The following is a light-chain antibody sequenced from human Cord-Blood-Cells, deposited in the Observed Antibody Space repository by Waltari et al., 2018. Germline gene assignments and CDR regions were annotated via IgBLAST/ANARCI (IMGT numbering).Light chain of an antibody. CDR2: AAS. CDR1: QGISSY. Sequence: AIRLTQSPSSLSASTGDSVTITCRASQGISSYLAWYQQKPGKAPKLLIYAASTLQSGVPSRFSGSVSGTDFTLTIICLQSEDFATYYCQQYYSYPLTFGGGTKVEIK. V-gene: IGKV1-8*01. CDR3: QQYYSYPLT. J-gene: IGKJ4*01.